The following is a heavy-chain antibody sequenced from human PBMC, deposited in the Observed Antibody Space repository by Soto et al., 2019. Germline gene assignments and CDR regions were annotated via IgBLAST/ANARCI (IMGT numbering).Heavy chain of an antibody. CDR3: ARGEDIVVVVAATYYYFDY. V-gene: IGHV3-66*01. CDR2: IYSGGST. CDR1: GFTVSSNY. D-gene: IGHD2-15*01. Sequence: GGSLRLSCAASGFTVSSNYMSWVRQAPGKGLEWVSVIYSGGSTYYADSVKGRFTISRDNSKNTLYLQMNSLRAEDTAVCYCARGEDIVVVVAATYYYFDYWGQGTLVTVSS. J-gene: IGHJ4*02.